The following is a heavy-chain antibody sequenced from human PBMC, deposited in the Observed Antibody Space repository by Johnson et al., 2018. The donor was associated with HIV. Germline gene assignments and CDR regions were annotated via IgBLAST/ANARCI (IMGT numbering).Heavy chain of an antibody. J-gene: IGHJ3*02. CDR3: AREPQLDSGSHSVAFDI. V-gene: IGHV3-30*04. D-gene: IGHD1-26*01. CDR1: GFTFSSYA. Sequence: QVQLVESGGGVVQPGRSLRLSCAASGFTFSSYAMHWVRQAPGKGLEWVAVISYDGSNKYQLADSVKGRFTISRDNSKNSLYLQMNSLRAEDTALYYCAREPQLDSGSHSVAFDIWGQGTMVTVSS. CDR2: ISYDGSNK.